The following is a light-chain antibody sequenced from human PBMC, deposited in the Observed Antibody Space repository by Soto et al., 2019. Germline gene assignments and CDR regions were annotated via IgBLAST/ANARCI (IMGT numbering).Light chain of an antibody. CDR3: CSYAGSSTYV. CDR2: EGS. J-gene: IGLJ1*01. V-gene: IGLV2-23*01. CDR1: SSDVGSYNL. Sequence: QSALTQPASVPGSPGQSITISCTGTSSDVGSYNLVSWYQQHPGKAPKLMIYEGSKRPSGVSNRFSGSKSGNTASLTISGLQAEEEADYYCCSYAGSSTYVFGTGTKVTVL.